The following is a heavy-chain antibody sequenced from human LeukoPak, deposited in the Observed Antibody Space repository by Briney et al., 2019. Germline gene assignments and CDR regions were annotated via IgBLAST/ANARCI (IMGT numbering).Heavy chain of an antibody. CDR1: GDSISSYY. CDR2: IYYSGGT. V-gene: IGHV4-59*08. D-gene: IGHD5-24*01. J-gene: IGHJ3*02. CDR3: ARHVTISGPYDASDI. Sequence: PSETLSLTCTVSGDSISSYYWSWIRQPPGKGLEWIGYIYYSGGTYYNPSLKSRVTISVDTSKNQFSLKLRSVTAADTAVYYCARHVTISGPYDASDIWGQGTMVTVSP.